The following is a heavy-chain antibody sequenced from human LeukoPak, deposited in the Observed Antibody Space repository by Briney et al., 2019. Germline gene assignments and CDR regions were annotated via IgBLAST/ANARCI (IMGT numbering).Heavy chain of an antibody. CDR1: GFTFSSYS. CDR3: AKDFAFRGLGSYYYYLDV. V-gene: IGHV3-21*01. Sequence: PGGSLRLSCAASGFTFSSYSMNWVRQAPGKGLEWVSSISSSSSYIYYADSVKGRFTISRDNGKNTLYVQMNSLRSEDTAVYYCAKDFAFRGLGSYYYYLDVWGKGTTVTVSS. CDR2: ISSSSSYI. D-gene: IGHD3-16*01. J-gene: IGHJ6*03.